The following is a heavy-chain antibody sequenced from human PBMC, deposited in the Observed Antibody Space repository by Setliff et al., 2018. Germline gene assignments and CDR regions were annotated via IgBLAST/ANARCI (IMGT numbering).Heavy chain of an antibody. J-gene: IGHJ4*02. CDR2: ITGGGGST. CDR1: GSTFSNYA. CDR3: VKDRYCSDASCSPDYFDY. Sequence: GESLKLSCAASGSTFSNYAMSWVRRAPGKGLAWVSGITGGGGSTYYADPVKGRFTISRDNSKNTLYLQMNSLRAEDKAVYYCVKDRYCSDASCSPDYFDYWGQGTLVTVSS. D-gene: IGHD2-15*01. V-gene: IGHV3-23*01.